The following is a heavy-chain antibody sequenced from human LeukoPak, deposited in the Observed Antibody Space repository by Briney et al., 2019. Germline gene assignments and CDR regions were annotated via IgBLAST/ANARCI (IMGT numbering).Heavy chain of an antibody. D-gene: IGHD3-22*01. CDR2: IYTSGST. V-gene: IGHV4-4*07. CDR3: ARYYYDSSGYGSYYYGMDV. CDR1: GGSISSYY. J-gene: IGHJ6*02. Sequence: SETLSLTCTVSGGSISSYYWSWIRQPAGKGLEWIGRIYTSGSTNYNPSLKSRVTMSVDTSKNQFSLKLSSVTAADTAVYYCARYYYDSSGYGSYYYGMDVWGQGTTVTVSS.